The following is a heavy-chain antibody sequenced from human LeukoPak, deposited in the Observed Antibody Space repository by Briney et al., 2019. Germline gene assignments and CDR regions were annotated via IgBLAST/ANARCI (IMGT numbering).Heavy chain of an antibody. V-gene: IGHV3-23*01. J-gene: IGHJ6*02. CDR1: GFTFSGYA. CDR3: AKSYGDYTTGMDV. CDR2: ISGCGGST. D-gene: IGHD4-17*01. Sequence: PGGSLRLSCAASGFTFSGYAMSWVRQAPGKGLEWVSAISGCGGSTYYADSVKGRFTISRDNSKNTLYLQMNSLRAEDTAVYYCAKSYGDYTTGMDVWGQGTTVTVSS.